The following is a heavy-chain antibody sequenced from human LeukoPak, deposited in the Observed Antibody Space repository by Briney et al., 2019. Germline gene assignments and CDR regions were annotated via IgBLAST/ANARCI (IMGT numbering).Heavy chain of an antibody. D-gene: IGHD3-10*01. J-gene: IGHJ4*02. Sequence: GGPLRLSCAASGFTFNNYAMGWVRQAPGKGLEWVSSISDSGGSTYYEDSVKGRFTISTDNSKNTLYLQMNSLRAEDTAVYYCARDAGWFGEYDFWGQGTLVTVSS. CDR2: ISDSGGST. CDR3: ARDAGWFGEYDF. V-gene: IGHV3-23*01. CDR1: GFTFNNYA.